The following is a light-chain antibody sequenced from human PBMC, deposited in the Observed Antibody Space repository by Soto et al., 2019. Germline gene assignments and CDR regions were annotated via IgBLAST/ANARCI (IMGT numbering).Light chain of an antibody. Sequence: QSALTQPASVSGSPGQSITISCTGTSSDVGGYNYVSWYQHHPGKAPKLMIHEVSDRPSGISSRFSGSKSGNTASLTISGLQAEDEADYYCSSYTSATTYVFGTGTKVTVL. CDR1: SSDVGGYNY. J-gene: IGLJ1*01. CDR3: SSYTSATTYV. CDR2: EVS. V-gene: IGLV2-14*01.